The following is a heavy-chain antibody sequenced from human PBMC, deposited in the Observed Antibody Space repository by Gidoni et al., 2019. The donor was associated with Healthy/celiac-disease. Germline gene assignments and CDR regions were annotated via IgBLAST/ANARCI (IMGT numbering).Heavy chain of an antibody. V-gene: IGHV1-69*06. D-gene: IGHD3-10*01. CDR1: GGTFSSYA. Sequence: QVQLVQSGAEVKKPGSSVKVSCKASGGTFSSYAISWVRQAPGQGLEWMGGIIPIFGTANYAQKFQGRVTITADKSTSTAYMELSSLRSEDTAVYYCARTPDYYYGSGSYLDYWGQGTLVTVSS. CDR2: IIPIFGTA. J-gene: IGHJ4*02. CDR3: ARTPDYYYGSGSYLDY.